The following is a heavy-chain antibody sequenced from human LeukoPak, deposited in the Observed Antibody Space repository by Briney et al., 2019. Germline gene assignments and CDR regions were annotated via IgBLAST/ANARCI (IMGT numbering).Heavy chain of an antibody. CDR3: ASHPASYDSSGYHFDY. V-gene: IGHV4-39*01. CDR2: IYYSGST. J-gene: IGHJ4*02. Sequence: SETLSLTCTVSGGSISSSSYYWGWVRQPPGKGLEWIGSIYYSGSTYYNPSLKSRVIISVDTSENQFSLKLSSVTAADTAVYYCASHPASYDSSGYHFDYWGQGTLVTVSS. CDR1: GGSISSSSYY. D-gene: IGHD3-22*01.